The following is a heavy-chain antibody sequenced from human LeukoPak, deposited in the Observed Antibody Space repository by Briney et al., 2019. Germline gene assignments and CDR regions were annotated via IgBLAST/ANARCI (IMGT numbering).Heavy chain of an antibody. CDR1: GYTFTSYD. V-gene: IGHV1-8*01. Sequence: ASVKLSCKASGYTFTSYDINWVRQAPGQGLEWKRWMNLNSGNTGYAQKFQGRVTMTRNTSISKTCMELSTLSCEDTAVYYCSMSERASAGTANWCVPWGQGTLVTVSS. J-gene: IGHJ5*02. D-gene: IGHD6-13*01. CDR3: SMSERASAGTANWCVP. CDR2: MNLNSGNT.